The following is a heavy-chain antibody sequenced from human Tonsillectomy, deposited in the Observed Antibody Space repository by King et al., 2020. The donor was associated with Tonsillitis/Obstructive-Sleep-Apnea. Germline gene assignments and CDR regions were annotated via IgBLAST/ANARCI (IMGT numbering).Heavy chain of an antibody. V-gene: IGHV4-31*03. CDR3: AMTFRTGGYWYFDL. CDR2: IYYSGST. D-gene: IGHD1-1*01. CDR1: SGSISSGAYY. Sequence: QVQLQESGPGLVKPSQTLSLTCTVSSGSISSGAYYWSWIRQHPEKGLEWIGYIYYSGSTYYNPSLTSRVTISVDTSKNQFSLELSSVTAADTAVYYCAMTFRTGGYWYFDLWGRGTLVTVSS. J-gene: IGHJ2*01.